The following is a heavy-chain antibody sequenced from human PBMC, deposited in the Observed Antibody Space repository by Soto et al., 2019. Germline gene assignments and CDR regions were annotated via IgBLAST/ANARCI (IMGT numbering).Heavy chain of an antibody. Sequence: PSETLSLTCAVYGGSFSGYYWSWIRQPPGRGLEWIGEINHSGSTNYNPSLKSRVTISVDTSKNQFSLKLSSVTAADTAVYYCARGPYGAYNWFDHWGQGNLVTVSS. CDR3: ARGPYGAYNWFDH. J-gene: IGHJ5*02. D-gene: IGHD2-8*01. CDR1: GGSFSGYY. V-gene: IGHV4-34*01. CDR2: INHSGST.